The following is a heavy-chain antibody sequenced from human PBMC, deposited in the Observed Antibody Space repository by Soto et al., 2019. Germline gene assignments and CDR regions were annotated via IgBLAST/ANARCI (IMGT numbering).Heavy chain of an antibody. CDR2: ISYDGSNK. J-gene: IGHJ4*02. Sequence: QVQLAESGGGVVQPGRSLRLSCAASGFTFSSYGMHWVRQAPGKGLEWVTVISYDGSNKYYVDSVKGRFTISRDNSENTLYLEMNSLRAEDRAVYYCAKDRHDYSNYFDHWGQGTLVTVSS. CDR1: GFTFSSYG. CDR3: AKDRHDYSNYFDH. V-gene: IGHV3-30*18. D-gene: IGHD4-4*01.